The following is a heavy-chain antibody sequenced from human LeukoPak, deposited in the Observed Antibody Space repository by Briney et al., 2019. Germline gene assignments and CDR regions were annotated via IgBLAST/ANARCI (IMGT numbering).Heavy chain of an antibody. CDR1: GFTFSSYW. CDR3: ASGGSYFGY. J-gene: IGHJ4*02. Sequence: GGFLILSCEGSGFTFSSYWMSWVRQAPGKGLEWVANIKQDGSEKYYVDSVKGRFTISRDNAKNSLFLQMNSLRADDTAVYYCASGGSYFGYWGQGTLVTVSS. V-gene: IGHV3-7*05. CDR2: IKQDGSEK.